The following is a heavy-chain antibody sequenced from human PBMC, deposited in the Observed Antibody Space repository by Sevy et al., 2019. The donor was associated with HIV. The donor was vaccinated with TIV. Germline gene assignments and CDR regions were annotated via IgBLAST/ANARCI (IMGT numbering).Heavy chain of an antibody. J-gene: IGHJ3*02. Sequence: SETLSLTCTVSGGSINSDSYYWSWIRQPAGKGLEWIGRIYTSGSTSYNPSLKSRVTISVDTSKNQFSLKLSSVTAADTAVYYCARGGYCRGRCYDVDAFDIWGRGTMVTVSS. CDR1: GGSINSDSYY. CDR2: IYTSGST. D-gene: IGHD2-21*02. V-gene: IGHV4-61*02. CDR3: ARGGYCRGRCYDVDAFDI.